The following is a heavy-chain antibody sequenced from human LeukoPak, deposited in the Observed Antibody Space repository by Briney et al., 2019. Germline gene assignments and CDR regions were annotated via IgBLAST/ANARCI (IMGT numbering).Heavy chain of an antibody. CDR3: ARGGVRKQQLSDWFDP. D-gene: IGHD6-13*01. Sequence: ASVKVSCKASGYTFTGYHMHWVRQAPGQGLEWMGWINPNSGGINYAQKFQGRVTMARDTSISTAYMELSRLRSDDTAVYYCARGGVRKQQLSDWFDPWGQGTLVTVSS. CDR1: GYTFTGYH. V-gene: IGHV1-2*02. J-gene: IGHJ5*02. CDR2: INPNSGGI.